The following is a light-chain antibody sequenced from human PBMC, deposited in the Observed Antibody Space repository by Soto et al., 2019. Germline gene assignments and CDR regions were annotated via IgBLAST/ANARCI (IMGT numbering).Light chain of an antibody. CDR3: LLFMSGGFSV. CDR1: AGAVSTDNY. CDR2: TTS. V-gene: IGLV8-61*01. Sequence: QAVVTQAPSFSVSPGGTVTLTCGLTAGAVSTDNYPSWYQQTPGQAPRTLIYTTSTRTAGVPDRFSGSILGNTAALTITGAQADDESDYYCLLFMSGGFSVFGGGTKLTVL. J-gene: IGLJ3*02.